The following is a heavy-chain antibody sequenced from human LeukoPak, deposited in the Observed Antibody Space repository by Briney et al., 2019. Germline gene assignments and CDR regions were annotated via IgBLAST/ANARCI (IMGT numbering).Heavy chain of an antibody. V-gene: IGHV1-8*01. J-gene: IGHJ4*02. D-gene: IGHD3-3*01. CDR2: MNPNSGNT. Sequence: ASVKVSCKASGYTFTSYDINWVRQATGQGLEWMGWMNPNSGNTGYAQKFQGRVTMTRSTSISTAYMELSSLRSEDTAVYYCARARNGGFWSGYRYYFDYWGQGTLVTVSS. CDR3: ARARNGGFWSGYRYYFDY. CDR1: GYTFTSYD.